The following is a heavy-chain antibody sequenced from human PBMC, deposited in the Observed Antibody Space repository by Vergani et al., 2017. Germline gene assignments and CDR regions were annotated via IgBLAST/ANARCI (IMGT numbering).Heavy chain of an antibody. D-gene: IGHD6-13*01. J-gene: IGHJ4*02. Sequence: EVQLLESGGGLVQPGGSLRLSCAASGFTFSGSAMHWVRQASGKGLEWVGRIRSKANSYATAYAASVKGRFTISRDDSKNTAYLQMNSLKTEDTAVYYCTRQGYSRNFDYWGQGTLVTVSS. CDR2: IRSKANSYAT. CDR3: TRQGYSRNFDY. CDR1: GFTFSGSA. V-gene: IGHV3-73*01.